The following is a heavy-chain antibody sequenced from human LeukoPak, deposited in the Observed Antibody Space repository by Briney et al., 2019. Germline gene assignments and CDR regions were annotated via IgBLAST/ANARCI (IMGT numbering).Heavy chain of an antibody. CDR1: GGSVSSGSYY. Sequence: SETLSLTCTVSGGSVSSGSYYWSWIRQPPGKGLEWIGYIYYSGSTNYNPSLKSRVTISVDTSKNQFSLKLSSVTAADTAVYYCARGLPNPYSSSWRYWYFDLWGRGTLVTVSS. D-gene: IGHD6-13*01. V-gene: IGHV4-61*01. CDR2: IYYSGST. CDR3: ARGLPNPYSSSWRYWYFDL. J-gene: IGHJ2*01.